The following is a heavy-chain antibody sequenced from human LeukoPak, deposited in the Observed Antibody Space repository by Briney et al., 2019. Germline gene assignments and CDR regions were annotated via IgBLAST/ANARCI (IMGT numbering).Heavy chain of an antibody. CDR2: IHHSGGT. CDR1: GESMIGHY. Sequence: SETLSRTCAVYGESMIGHYWTWIRQPPGKRLEWIGEIHHSGGTNSNPSLKNRVTMSIDMSKNQFSLKLNSVTAADTAVYYCARATASGSGRAYDHWAQGNLVPVSS. CDR3: ARATASGSGRAYDH. V-gene: IGHV4-34*01. J-gene: IGHJ4*02. D-gene: IGHD3-10*01.